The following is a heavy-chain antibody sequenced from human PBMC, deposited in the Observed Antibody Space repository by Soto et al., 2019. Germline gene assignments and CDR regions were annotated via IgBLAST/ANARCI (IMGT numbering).Heavy chain of an antibody. CDR1: GGTFSSYA. CDR3: ARGAGRLDSVRAYYFDY. J-gene: IGHJ4*02. V-gene: IGHV1-69*13. D-gene: IGHD1-26*01. Sequence: ASVKVSCKASGGTFSSYAISWVRQAPGQGLEWMGGIIPIFGTANYAQKFQGRVTITADESTSTAYMELSSLRSEDTAVYYCARGAGRLDSVRAYYFDYWGQGTLVTVSS. CDR2: IIPIFGTA.